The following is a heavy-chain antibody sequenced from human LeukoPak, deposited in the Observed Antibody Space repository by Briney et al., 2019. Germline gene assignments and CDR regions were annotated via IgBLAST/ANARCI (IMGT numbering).Heavy chain of an antibody. CDR2: ISSSSSYT. Sequence: GGSLRLSCAASGFTFSDYYMSWIRQAPGKGLEWVSYISSSSSYTNYADSVKGRFTISRDNAKNSLYLQMNSLRAEDTAVHYCARARYSGGYQFDYWGQGTLVTVSS. D-gene: IGHD1-26*01. J-gene: IGHJ4*02. CDR3: ARARYSGGYQFDY. V-gene: IGHV3-11*05. CDR1: GFTFSDYY.